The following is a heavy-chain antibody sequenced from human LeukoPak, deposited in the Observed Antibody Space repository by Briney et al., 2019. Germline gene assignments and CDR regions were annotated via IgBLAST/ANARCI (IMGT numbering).Heavy chain of an antibody. CDR2: ISFDGSYK. CDR1: GFTISGDA. V-gene: IGHV3-30*04. J-gene: IGHJ3*01. CDR3: ARETLDALDL. Sequence: TGGSLRLSCTASGFTISGDAMHWVRQAPGKWLQWVAHISFDGSYKYYADSVKGRFTISRDNSKNTLYLQMNSLRTDDTALFYCARETLDALDLWGPGTLVTVSS.